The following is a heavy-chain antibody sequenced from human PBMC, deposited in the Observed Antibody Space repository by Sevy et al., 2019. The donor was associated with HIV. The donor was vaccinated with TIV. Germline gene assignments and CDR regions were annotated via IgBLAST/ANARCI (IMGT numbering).Heavy chain of an antibody. D-gene: IGHD3-3*01. V-gene: IGHV1-2*06. CDR3: ARGGNFWRASYYFDY. Sequence: ASVKVSCKASGYTFTGYNIHWLRQAPGQGLEWMGRINPNSDGTNYAQKFQGRVTMTSDTSISTAYKELSRLRSGDTAVYYCARGGNFWRASYYFDYWGQGTLVTVSS. CDR1: GYTFTGYN. CDR2: INPNSDGT. J-gene: IGHJ4*02.